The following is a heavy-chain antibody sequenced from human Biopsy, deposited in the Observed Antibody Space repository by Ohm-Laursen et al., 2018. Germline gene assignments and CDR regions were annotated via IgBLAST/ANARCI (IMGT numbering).Heavy chain of an antibody. V-gene: IGHV4-39*02. CDR3: ARDYDTSGYYYVS. CDR2: IFYRGST. D-gene: IGHD3-22*01. J-gene: IGHJ5*02. CDR1: GGSISNNNYY. Sequence: GTLSLTCTVSGGSISNNNYYWGWIRPPPGQGLVWIGSIFYRGSTHYNPSLKSRVTISVDTPKNYFSLKLNSVTAADTAVYYCARDYDTSGYYYVSWGQGTLVTVSS.